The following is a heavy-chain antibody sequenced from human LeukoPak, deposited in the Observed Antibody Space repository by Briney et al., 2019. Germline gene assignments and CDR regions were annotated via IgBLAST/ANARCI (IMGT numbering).Heavy chain of an antibody. J-gene: IGHJ2*01. CDR1: GFTFSSYD. Sequence: GGSLRLSCAASGFTFSSYDMSWVRQAPGSGLEWVSGITGSGGSTYYADSVKGRFTISRDNSKNTLYLQMNSLRAEDTAVYYCAKGDWGERLDWYFDLWGRGTLVTVSS. D-gene: IGHD1-26*01. CDR2: ITGSGGST. CDR3: AKGDWGERLDWYFDL. V-gene: IGHV3-23*01.